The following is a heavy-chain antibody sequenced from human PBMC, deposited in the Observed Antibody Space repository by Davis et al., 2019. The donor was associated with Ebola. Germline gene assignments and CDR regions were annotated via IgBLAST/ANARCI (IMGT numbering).Heavy chain of an antibody. D-gene: IGHD3-3*01. Sequence: GESLKISCAASGFTFSDYYMSWIRQAPGKGLEWVSYISSSRIYTNYADSVKGRFTISKDNAQNSLYLQMNSLRAEDTAVYYCARAGEGFLEWLTGLDYWGQGTLVTVS. V-gene: IGHV3-11*06. J-gene: IGHJ4*02. CDR3: ARAGEGFLEWLTGLDY. CDR2: ISSSRIYT. CDR1: GFTFSDYY.